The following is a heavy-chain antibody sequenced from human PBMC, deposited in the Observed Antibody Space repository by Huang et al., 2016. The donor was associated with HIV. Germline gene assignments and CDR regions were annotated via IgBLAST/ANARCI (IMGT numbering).Heavy chain of an antibody. V-gene: IGHV3-30*18. CDR3: SKDGADEEWDIDY. J-gene: IGHJ4*02. Sequence: VQLVEPGGGVVQPGRYLRLACAASGFSFSTYGLYWVGKAPGKVLEWVAVISYDGSNKYYAHYVKGRFTISRDTSENKVYLQMNSLRHEDTAVYYCSKDGADEEWDIDYWGQGTLVTVSS. CDR2: ISYDGSNK. D-gene: IGHD1-26*01. CDR1: GFSFSTYG.